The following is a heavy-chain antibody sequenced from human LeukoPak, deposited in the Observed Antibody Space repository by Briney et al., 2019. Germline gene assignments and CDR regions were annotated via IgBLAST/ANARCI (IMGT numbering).Heavy chain of an antibody. CDR1: GYKFTTYG. CDR3: VRLSGQWLVHSYFDH. V-gene: IGHV1-18*01. D-gene: IGHD6-19*01. CDR2: IDTRNGLT. J-gene: IGHJ4*02. Sequence: ASVRVSCKASGYKFTTYGLAWVRQAPGHGPEYVGWIDTRNGLTEYSEKFRDRVTMTIDTSANTAFMDLRSLRSHDTAIYYCVRLSGQWLVHSYFDHWGQGTQVIVSS.